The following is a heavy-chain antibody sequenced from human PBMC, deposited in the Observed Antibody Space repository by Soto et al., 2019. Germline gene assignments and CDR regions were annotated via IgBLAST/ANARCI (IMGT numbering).Heavy chain of an antibody. V-gene: IGHV4-39*01. J-gene: IGHJ4*02. CDR1: GGSISSSSYY. CDR3: ARRVDYGDYVAFDY. CDR2: IYYSVST. Sequence: SETLSLTCTVSGGSISSSSYYWGWIRQPPGKGLEWIGSIYYSVSTYYNPSLKSRVTISVDTSKNQFSLKLSSVTAADTAVYYCARRVDYGDYVAFDYWGRGTLVTVSS. D-gene: IGHD4-17*01.